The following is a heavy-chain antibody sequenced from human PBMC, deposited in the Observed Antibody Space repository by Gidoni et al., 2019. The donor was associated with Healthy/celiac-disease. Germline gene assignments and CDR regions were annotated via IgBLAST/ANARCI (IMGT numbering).Heavy chain of an antibody. V-gene: IGHV1-2*02. CDR3: ARVVVVAATHFDY. D-gene: IGHD2-15*01. CDR1: GNTVTGYY. CDR2: INPNSGGT. Sequence: QVQLVQSGAEVKKPGASVKVSCKASGNTVTGYYMHWVRQAPGQGLEWMGWINPNSGGTSYAQKFQGRVTMTRDTSISTAYMELSRLGSDDTAVYYCARVVVVAATHFDYWGQGTLVTVSS. J-gene: IGHJ4*02.